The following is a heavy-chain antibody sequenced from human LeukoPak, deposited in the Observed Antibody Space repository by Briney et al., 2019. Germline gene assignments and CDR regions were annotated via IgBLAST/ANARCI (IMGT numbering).Heavy chain of an antibody. CDR2: ISSSGTTI. CDR3: AREVCRSTNCRKSFDY. Sequence: PGGSLRLSCAASGFTFSSFEMNWVRQAPGKGLEWVSYISSSGTTIYYADSVKGRFTISRDNAKNSLSLQMNSLRAEDAAVYYCAREVCRSTNCRKSFDYWGQGTLVTVSS. V-gene: IGHV3-48*03. CDR1: GFTFSSFE. D-gene: IGHD2-2*01. J-gene: IGHJ4*02.